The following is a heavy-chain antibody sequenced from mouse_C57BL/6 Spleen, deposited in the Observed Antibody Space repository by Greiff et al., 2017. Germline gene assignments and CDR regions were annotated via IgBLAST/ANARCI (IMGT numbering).Heavy chain of an antibody. D-gene: IGHD1-1*01. J-gene: IGHJ1*03. V-gene: IGHV1-64*01. CDR1: GYTFTSYW. CDR2: IHPTSGST. Sequence: QVQLQQPGAELVKPGASVKLSCKASGYTFTSYWMHWVKQRPGQGLEWIGMIHPTSGSTNYNEKFKSKATLTVDKSSSTAYMQLSSLTSEDSAVYYCARESYYGSRDWYFDVWGTGTTVTVSS. CDR3: ARESYYGSRDWYFDV.